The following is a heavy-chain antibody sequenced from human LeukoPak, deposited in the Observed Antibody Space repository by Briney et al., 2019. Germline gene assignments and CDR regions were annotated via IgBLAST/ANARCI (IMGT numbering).Heavy chain of an antibody. Sequence: PSETLSLTCTVSGGSISSSSYYWVWIRQPPGKGLEGIGSIYYSGSTYYNPSLKSRVTISVDTSKNQFSLKLSSVTAADTAVYYCARLMLSRGYYYYGMDVWGQGTTVTVSS. J-gene: IGHJ6*02. CDR2: IYYSGST. CDR3: ARLMLSRGYYYYGMDV. D-gene: IGHD2-8*01. CDR1: GGSISSSSYY. V-gene: IGHV4-39*01.